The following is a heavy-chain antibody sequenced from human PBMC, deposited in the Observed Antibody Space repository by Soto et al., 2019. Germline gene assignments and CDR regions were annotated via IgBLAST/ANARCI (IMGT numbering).Heavy chain of an antibody. V-gene: IGHV1-18*01. CDR3: ARVVGYDFWSGYSHFDY. CDR1: GYTFTSYG. J-gene: IGHJ4*02. CDR2: ISAYNGNT. Sequence: ASVKVSCKASGYTFTSYGISWVRQAPGQGLEWMGWISAYNGNTNYAQKLQGRVTMTTDTSTSTAYMELRSLRSDDTAVYYCARVVGYDFWSGYSHFDYWGQGTLVTVSS. D-gene: IGHD3-3*01.